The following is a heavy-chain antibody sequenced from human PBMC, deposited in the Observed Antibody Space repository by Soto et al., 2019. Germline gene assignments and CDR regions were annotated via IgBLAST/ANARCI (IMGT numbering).Heavy chain of an antibody. J-gene: IGHJ4*02. D-gene: IGHD4-17*01. CDR1: GFTSGNYG. CDR3: AKDHLTTTVTTVGY. CDR2: ISYHGSDK. V-gene: IGHV3-30*18. Sequence: QVQLVESGGGVVQLGGSLEFSFAALGFTSGNYGRHWAGQAPGKGREWGAVISYHGSDKYYADSVKGRFTISRDNSKNTLYLQMDSLRAEDTAVYYCAKDHLTTTVTTVGYWGQGTLVTVSS.